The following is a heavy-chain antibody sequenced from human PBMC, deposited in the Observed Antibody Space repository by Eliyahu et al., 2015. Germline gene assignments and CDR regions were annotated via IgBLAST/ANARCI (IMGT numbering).Heavy chain of an antibody. CDR2: ISGSGGST. J-gene: IGHJ4*02. D-gene: IGHD7-27*01. Sequence: EVQLLESGGGLVQPGGSLRLSCAASGFTFSSYAMXWVRQAPGKGLEWVSAISGSGGSTYYADSVKGRFTISRDNSKNTLYLQMNNLRAEDTAVYYCAQLGATRDPYDYWGQGTLVTVSS. V-gene: IGHV3-23*01. CDR1: GFTFSSYA. CDR3: AQLGATRDPYDY.